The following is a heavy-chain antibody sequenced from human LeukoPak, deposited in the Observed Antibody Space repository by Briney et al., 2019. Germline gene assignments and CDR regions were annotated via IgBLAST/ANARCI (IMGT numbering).Heavy chain of an antibody. V-gene: IGHV3-7*01. CDR3: ARAGLQCYYYMDV. J-gene: IGHJ6*03. D-gene: IGHD3-10*01. CDR2: IKQDGSEK. Sequence: AESLRLSCAASGFTFSSYWMSWVRQVPGKGLEWVANIKQDGSEKYYVDSVKGRFTISRDNAKNSLYLQMNSLRAEDTAVYYCARAGLQCYYYMDVWGKGTTVTVSS. CDR1: GFTFSSYW.